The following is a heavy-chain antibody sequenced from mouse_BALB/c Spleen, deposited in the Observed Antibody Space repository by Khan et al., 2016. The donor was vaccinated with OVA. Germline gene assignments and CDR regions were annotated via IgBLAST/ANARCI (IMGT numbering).Heavy chain of an antibody. J-gene: IGHJ2*01. V-gene: IGHV3-2*02. CDR1: GYSITSNYA. Sequence: EVQLQESGPGLVKPSQSLSLTCTVTGYSITSNYAWNWIRQFPGNKLEWMGYISYSDSTSYTPSLKSRISITRDTSQTQFFLQLNSVTTEDTATYYCARGNYYGYYFDYWGQGTTLTVSS. D-gene: IGHD1-1*01. CDR2: ISYSDST. CDR3: ARGNYYGYYFDY.